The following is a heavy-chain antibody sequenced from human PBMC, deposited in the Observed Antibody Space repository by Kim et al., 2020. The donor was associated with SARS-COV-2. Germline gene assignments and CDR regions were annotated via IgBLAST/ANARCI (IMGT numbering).Heavy chain of an antibody. CDR3: GRVRFASGRMDV. V-gene: IGHV4-59*01. CDR2: T. J-gene: IGHJ6*02. Sequence: THNTPSLKSRVTISVDTSTNQFSLNVSSVTAADTALYYCGRVRFASGRMDVWGRGTTVTVS. D-gene: IGHD3-10*01.